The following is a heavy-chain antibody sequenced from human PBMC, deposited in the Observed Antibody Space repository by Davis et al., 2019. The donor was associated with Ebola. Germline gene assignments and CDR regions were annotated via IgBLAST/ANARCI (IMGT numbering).Heavy chain of an antibody. D-gene: IGHD2-15*01. J-gene: IGHJ5*02. CDR1: GYTFTSYG. V-gene: IGHV1-18*01. CDR2: ISPYKGYT. Sequence: VKVSCKASGYTFTSYGISWVRQAPGQGLEWMGWISPYKGYTNHAQKLQGRVTMTTDTSTSTAYMELRSLRSEDTAIYYCAKAYTVVVARATMGISLDPWGQGTLVTVSS. CDR3: AKAYTVVVARATMGISLDP.